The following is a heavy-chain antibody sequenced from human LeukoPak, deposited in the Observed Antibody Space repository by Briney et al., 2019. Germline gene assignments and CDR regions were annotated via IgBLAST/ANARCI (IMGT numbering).Heavy chain of an antibody. CDR1: GFTFSNYG. CDR3: AKLRELVTYYYYYGLDV. D-gene: IGHD1-1*01. Sequence: GGSLRLSCAASGFTFSNYGMHWVRQAPGKGLEWVALISYDGVNKYYADSVKGRFTISRDNSKNTLYLRMNSLRVEDTALYYCAKLRELVTYYYYYGLDVWGRGTTVTVSS. CDR2: ISYDGVNK. V-gene: IGHV3-30*18. J-gene: IGHJ6*02.